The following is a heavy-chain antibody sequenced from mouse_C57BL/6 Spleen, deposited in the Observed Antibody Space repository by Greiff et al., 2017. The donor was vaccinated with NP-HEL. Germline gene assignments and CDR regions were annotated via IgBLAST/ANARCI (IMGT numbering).Heavy chain of an antibody. D-gene: IGHD4-1*01. CDR1: GFTFTDYY. CDR3: ARSITGTVRDAMDY. J-gene: IGHJ4*01. CDR2: IRNKANGYTT. V-gene: IGHV7-3*01. Sequence: DVKLVESGGGLVQPGGSLSLSCAASGFTFTDYYMSWVRQPPGKALEWLGFIRNKANGYTTEYSASVKGRFTISRDNSQSILYLQMNALRAEDSATYYCARSITGTVRDAMDYWGQGTSVTVSS.